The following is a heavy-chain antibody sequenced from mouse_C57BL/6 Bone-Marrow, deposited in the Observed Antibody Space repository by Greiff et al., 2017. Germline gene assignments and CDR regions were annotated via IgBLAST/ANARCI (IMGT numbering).Heavy chain of an antibody. CDR2: IDPSDSYT. V-gene: IGHV1-69*01. CDR1: GYTFTSYW. D-gene: IGHD2-2*01. J-gene: IGHJ1*03. CDR3: AREGYDFWYFDV. Sequence: VQLQQPGAELVMPGASVKLSCKASGYTFTSYWMHWVKQRPGQGLEWIGEIDPSDSYTNYNQTFKGKSTLTVDKSSSTAYMQLSSLTSEDSAVYYCAREGYDFWYFDVWGTGTRVTVSS.